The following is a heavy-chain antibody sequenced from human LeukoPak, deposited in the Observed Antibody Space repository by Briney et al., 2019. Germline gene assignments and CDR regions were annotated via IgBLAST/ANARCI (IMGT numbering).Heavy chain of an antibody. CDR2: INGGHYPT. Sequence: GGSLRLSCAASGFSLSSFAMTWVRQAPGKGLEWVSSINGGHYPTYNTDSVKGRFTISRDNSRNTLYLQMNSLRADDTAVYYCTKDPNGDYVGAFDPWGQGTLVTVSS. CDR1: GFSLSSFA. CDR3: TKDPNGDYVGAFDP. D-gene: IGHD4-17*01. J-gene: IGHJ5*02. V-gene: IGHV3-23*01.